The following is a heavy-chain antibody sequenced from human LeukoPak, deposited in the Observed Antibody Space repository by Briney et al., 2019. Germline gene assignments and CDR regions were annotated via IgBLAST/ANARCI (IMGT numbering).Heavy chain of an antibody. J-gene: IGHJ4*02. V-gene: IGHV4-34*01. Sequence: SETLSLTCAVYGGSFSGYYWSWIRQPPGKGLEWIGEINHSGRTNYNPSLKSRVTISVDTSKNQFSLKLSSVTAADTAVYYCARGWSSSWYNFWGQGTLVTVSS. D-gene: IGHD6-13*01. CDR3: ARGWSSSWYNF. CDR2: INHSGRT. CDR1: GGSFSGYY.